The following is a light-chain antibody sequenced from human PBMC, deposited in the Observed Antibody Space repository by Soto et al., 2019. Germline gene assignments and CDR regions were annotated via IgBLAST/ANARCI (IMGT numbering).Light chain of an antibody. J-gene: IGLJ2*01. Sequence: QSVLTQPPSVSAAPGQKVTISCSGSSSNIGNNFVSWYQHLPGTAPKLLIYDNNKRPSGIPDRFSVTKSGTSATLGITGLLTGDEAHYYCATWDSSLIAGVFGGGTKVTVL. CDR3: ATWDSSLIAGV. CDR1: SSNIGNNF. CDR2: DNN. V-gene: IGLV1-51*01.